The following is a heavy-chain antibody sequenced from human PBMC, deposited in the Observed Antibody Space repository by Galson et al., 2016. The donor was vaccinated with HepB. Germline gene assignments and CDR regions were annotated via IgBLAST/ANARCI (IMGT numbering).Heavy chain of an antibody. V-gene: IGHV3-33*01. D-gene: IGHD4-23*01. CDR3: VRDNFADY. Sequence: SLRLSCAASGFTFSSYGVHWVRQAPGKGLEWVAVMWYDGTKKYYADSVEGRFTISRDNSKNTLPLQMNYLGVEDTALYFCVRDNFADYWGQGTLVTVSS. J-gene: IGHJ4*02. CDR1: GFTFSSYG. CDR2: MWYDGTKK.